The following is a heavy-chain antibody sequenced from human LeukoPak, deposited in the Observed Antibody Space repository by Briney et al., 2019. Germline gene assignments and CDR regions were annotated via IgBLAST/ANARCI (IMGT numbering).Heavy chain of an antibody. J-gene: IGHJ6*03. CDR2: INDSGSP. CDR3: ARGATGRSFEEDYYYYMDV. D-gene: IGHD3-10*01. V-gene: IGHV4-34*01. Sequence: PSQTLSLTCAVYGGSSRGYYWNWLWIRQSPGKGLEWIGEINDSGSPKSNASLKSRVTFSENKSLNRFCLRLSSVTGADTAVYFSARGATGRSFEEDYYYYMDVWGKGNTVTVSS. CDR1: GGSSRGYY.